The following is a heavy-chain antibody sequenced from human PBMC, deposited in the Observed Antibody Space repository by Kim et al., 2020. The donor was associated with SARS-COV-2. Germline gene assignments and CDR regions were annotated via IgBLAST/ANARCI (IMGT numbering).Heavy chain of an antibody. CDR1: GGSISSSSYY. D-gene: IGHD1-26*01. J-gene: IGHJ3*02. V-gene: IGHV4-39*01. CDR3: ARQQVGATLLEDAFDI. Sequence: SETLSLTCTVSGGSISSSSYYWGWIRQPPGKGLEWIGSIYYSGSTYYNPSLKSRVTISVDTSKNQFSLKLSSVTAADTAVYYCARQQVGATLLEDAFDIWGQGTMVTVSS. CDR2: IYYSGST.